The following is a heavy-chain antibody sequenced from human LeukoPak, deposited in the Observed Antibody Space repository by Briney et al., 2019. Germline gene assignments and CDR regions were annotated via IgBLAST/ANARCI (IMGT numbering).Heavy chain of an antibody. V-gene: IGHV3-7*03. CDR3: ARSPAGNPYFDY. CDR1: GFTFSSYS. CDR2: IKQDGSEK. D-gene: IGHD2-2*01. J-gene: IGHJ4*02. Sequence: PGGSLRLSCAASGFTFSSYSMSWVRQAPGKGLEWVANIKQDGSEKYYVGSVKGRFTISRDNAKNSLSLQMNSLRAEDTAVYYCARSPAGNPYFDYWGQGTLVTVSS.